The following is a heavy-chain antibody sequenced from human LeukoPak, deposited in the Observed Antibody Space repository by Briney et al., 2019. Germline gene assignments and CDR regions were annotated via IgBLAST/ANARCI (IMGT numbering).Heavy chain of an antibody. J-gene: IGHJ4*02. CDR1: GFTFSSYA. D-gene: IGHD4-17*01. V-gene: IGHV3-23*01. Sequence: GGSLRLSRAASGFTFSSYAMSWVRQAPGKGLEWVSAISGSGGSTYYADSVKGRFTISRDNSKNTLYLQMNSLRAEDTAVYYCAKDPGLYGDYGKYWGQGTLVTVSS. CDR3: AKDPGLYGDYGKY. CDR2: ISGSGGST.